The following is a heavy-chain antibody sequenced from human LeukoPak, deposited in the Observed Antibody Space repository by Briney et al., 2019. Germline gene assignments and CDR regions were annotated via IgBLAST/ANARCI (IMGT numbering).Heavy chain of an antibody. CDR2: INPSGGNT. CDR3: AKTTAMVPPFDY. CDR1: GYTFTSYY. V-gene: IGHV1-46*01. D-gene: IGHD5-18*01. J-gene: IGHJ4*02. Sequence: ASVKVSCKASGYTFTSYYMHWVRQAPGQGLEWMGIINPSGGNTSHAQKFQGRVTMTRDMSTSTVYMELSSLRSEDTAVYYCAKTTAMVPPFDYWGQGTLVTVSS.